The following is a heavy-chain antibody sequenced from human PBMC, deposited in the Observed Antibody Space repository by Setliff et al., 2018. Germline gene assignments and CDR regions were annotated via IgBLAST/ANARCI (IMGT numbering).Heavy chain of an antibody. CDR2: INSDGSST. CDR1: GFSFSNYW. Sequence: GVLRLSCAASGFSFSNYWMHWVRQAPGKGLVWVSRINSDGSSTNYADSVKGQFTVSRDNAKNTLYLQMNSLRAEDTAVYYCARDGHNVYYFDYWGLGTLVTVSS. V-gene: IGHV3-74*01. CDR3: ARDGHNVYYFDY. J-gene: IGHJ4*02. D-gene: IGHD1-1*01.